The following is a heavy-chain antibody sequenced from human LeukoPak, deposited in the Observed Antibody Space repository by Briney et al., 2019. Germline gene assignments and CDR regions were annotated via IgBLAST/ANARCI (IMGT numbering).Heavy chain of an antibody. D-gene: IGHD1-26*01. Sequence: PGASVKVSCKVSGYSLSELSTHWVRQAPGQGLEWMGGFDPGDDETIYAQKFQGRVTMTEDTSTDTAYLELSSLRSEDTAVYFCATEKDLLLDSWGQGTLVTVSS. CDR2: FDPGDDET. CDR3: ATEKDLLLDS. V-gene: IGHV1-24*01. J-gene: IGHJ5*01. CDR1: GYSLSELS.